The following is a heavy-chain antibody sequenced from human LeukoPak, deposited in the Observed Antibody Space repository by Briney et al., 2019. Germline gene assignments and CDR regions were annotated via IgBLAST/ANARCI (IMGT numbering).Heavy chain of an antibody. CDR3: AGEGGALMYYYYGMDV. D-gene: IGHD4/OR15-4a*01. Sequence: ASVKVSCKASGYTFTSYGISWVRQAPGQGLEWMGWISAYNGNTNYAQKLQGRVTMTTDTSTSTAYMELRSLRSDDTAVYYCAGEGGALMYYYYGMDVWGQGTTVTVSS. CDR1: GYTFTSYG. CDR2: ISAYNGNT. V-gene: IGHV1-18*01. J-gene: IGHJ6*02.